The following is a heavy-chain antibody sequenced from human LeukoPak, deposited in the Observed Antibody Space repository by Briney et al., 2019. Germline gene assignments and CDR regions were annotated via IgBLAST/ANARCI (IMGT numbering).Heavy chain of an antibody. CDR3: AKDQGWLAYYFDY. Sequence: PGGSLRLSCAASGFTFSSYGMHWVRQAPGKGLEGVAVISYDGSNKYYADSVKGRFTISRDNSKNTLYLQMNSLRAEDTAVYYCAKDQGWLAYYFDYWGQGTLVTVSP. V-gene: IGHV3-30*18. CDR2: ISYDGSNK. J-gene: IGHJ4*02. CDR1: GFTFSSYG. D-gene: IGHD6-19*01.